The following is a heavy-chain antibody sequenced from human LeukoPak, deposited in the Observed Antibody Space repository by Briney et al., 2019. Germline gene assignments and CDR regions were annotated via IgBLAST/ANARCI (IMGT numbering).Heavy chain of an antibody. CDR2: IFPGDSDT. CDR1: GCSFTSFW. V-gene: IGHV5-51*01. D-gene: IGHD6-6*01. Sequence: GESLKISCKGSGCSFTSFWIGWVRQMPGKGLEWMGIIFPGDSDTRYSPSFQGQVTISADKSTNTAYLQWSSLKASDTAMYYCARHTRYSSSSRVFDYWGQGTLVTVSS. CDR3: ARHTRYSSSSRVFDY. J-gene: IGHJ4*02.